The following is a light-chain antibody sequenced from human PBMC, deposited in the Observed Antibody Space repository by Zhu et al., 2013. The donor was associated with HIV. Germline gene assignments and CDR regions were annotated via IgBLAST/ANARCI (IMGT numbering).Light chain of an antibody. CDR3: NSRDSGGNQMV. Sequence: SSELTQDPAVSVALGQTVRITCQGDILRGHHTTWYRQKSGQVPELVIYGKNNRPSGIPDRFSGSSSGNAASLTIAGAQAEDEAVYYCNSRDSGGNQMVFGGGTKLTVL. J-gene: IGLJ3*02. V-gene: IGLV3-19*01. CDR2: GKN. CDR1: ILRGHH.